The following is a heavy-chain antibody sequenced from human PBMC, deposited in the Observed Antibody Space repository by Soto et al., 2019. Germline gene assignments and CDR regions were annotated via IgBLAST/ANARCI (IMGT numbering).Heavy chain of an antibody. CDR3: ARDGTADYGSGETKYYYYGMDV. CDR2: IIPIFGTA. Sequence: QVQLVQSGAEVKKPGSSVKVSCKAYGGTFRSYAISWVRQAPGQGLEWMGGIIPIFGTANYAQKFQGRVTITADESTSTAYMELSSLRSEDTAVYYCARDGTADYGSGETKYYYYGMDVWGQGTTVTVSS. CDR1: GGTFRSYA. D-gene: IGHD3-10*01. V-gene: IGHV1-69*01. J-gene: IGHJ6*02.